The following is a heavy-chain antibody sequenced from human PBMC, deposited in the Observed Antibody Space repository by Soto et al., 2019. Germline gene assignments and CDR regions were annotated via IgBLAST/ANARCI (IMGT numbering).Heavy chain of an antibody. D-gene: IGHD2-21*02. J-gene: IGHJ6*02. CDR2: IYYSGRT. V-gene: IGHV4-31*03. Sequence: QVQLQESGPGLVKPSQTLSLTCTVSGGSIRSDGYYWSWVRQHPGKGLEYIGYIYYSGRTYYNPSLMSRVTISLDTSESQFSLKLSSVTAADTAVYYCARAIVVVTTTQLSYYGVDLWGQGTTVTVSS. CDR1: GGSIRSDGYY. CDR3: ARAIVVVTTTQLSYYGVDL.